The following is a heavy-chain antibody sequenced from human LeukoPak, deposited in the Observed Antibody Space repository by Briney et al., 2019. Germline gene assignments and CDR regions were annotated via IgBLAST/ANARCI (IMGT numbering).Heavy chain of an antibody. Sequence: PGGSLRLSCVVSGFTFSRHDMNWVRQAPGKGLELVAVISYDGSNKYYADSVKGRFTISRDNSKNTLYLQMNSLMTEDTAEYYCAKGVSSSGSNDAFDIWGQGTMVTVSS. CDR3: AKGVSSSGSNDAFDI. CDR1: GFTFSRHD. D-gene: IGHD6-13*01. J-gene: IGHJ3*02. V-gene: IGHV3-30*18. CDR2: ISYDGSNK.